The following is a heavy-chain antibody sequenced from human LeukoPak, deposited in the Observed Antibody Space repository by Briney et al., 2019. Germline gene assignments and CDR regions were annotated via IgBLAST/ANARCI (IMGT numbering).Heavy chain of an antibody. CDR3: ARPTSKGPNWSLDL. Sequence: SETLSLTCTVSRDSISDYYWSWIRQPPGKGLEWIGYISYSGSINHNPSLKSRVTISMDTSKNQFSLQLTSVTAADTAVYYCARPTSKGPNWSLDLWGRGTLVTVSS. V-gene: IGHV4-59*08. J-gene: IGHJ2*01. CDR1: RDSISDYY. CDR2: ISYSGSI. D-gene: IGHD5-12*01.